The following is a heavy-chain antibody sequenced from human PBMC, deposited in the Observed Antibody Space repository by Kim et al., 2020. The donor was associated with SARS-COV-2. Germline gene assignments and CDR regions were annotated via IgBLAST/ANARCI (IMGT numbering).Heavy chain of an antibody. D-gene: IGHD2-15*01. CDR3: AKDINLGYCSGGSCTAFDY. Sequence: GGSLRLSCVASGFTFSNYAMYWVRQAPGKGLEWVAVISYHGSNKYYTDSVKGRFTISRDNSKNTLYLQMNSLRAEDTAVYYCAKDINLGYCSGGSCTAFDYWGQGTLVTVSS. CDR1: GFTFSNYA. V-gene: IGHV3-30-3*01. CDR2: ISYHGSNK. J-gene: IGHJ4*02.